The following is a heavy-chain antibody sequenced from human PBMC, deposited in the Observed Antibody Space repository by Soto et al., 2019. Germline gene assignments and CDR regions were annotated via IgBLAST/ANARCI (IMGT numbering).Heavy chain of an antibody. CDR3: ARGLGGRMDD. Sequence: QVQLVQSGAEVKKPGSSVRVSCKASGNIFSSYTISWVRQAPGQGLEWMGRIIPILGETNSAQKFQGRVTLTADTSTNTAYMELNSLRLEDTALYYCARGLGGRMDDWGQGTTVTVSS. CDR2: IIPILGET. CDR1: GNIFSSYT. D-gene: IGHD3-16*01. V-gene: IGHV1-69*08. J-gene: IGHJ6*02.